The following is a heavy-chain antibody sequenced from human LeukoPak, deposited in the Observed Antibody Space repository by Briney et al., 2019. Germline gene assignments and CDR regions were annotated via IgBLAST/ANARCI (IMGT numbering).Heavy chain of an antibody. J-gene: IGHJ6*02. CDR1: GFTFSSYW. D-gene: IGHD5-18*01. Sequence: PGGSLRLSCAASGFTFSSYWMGCVRQAPGKGLEWVANIKQDGSEKYYVDSVKSRFTISRDNAKNSLYLQMNSLRAEDTAVYYCARTTKDVDTAMVTSFRGYYYGMDVWGQGTTVTVSS. CDR2: IKQDGSEK. CDR3: ARTTKDVDTAMVTSFRGYYYGMDV. V-gene: IGHV3-7*01.